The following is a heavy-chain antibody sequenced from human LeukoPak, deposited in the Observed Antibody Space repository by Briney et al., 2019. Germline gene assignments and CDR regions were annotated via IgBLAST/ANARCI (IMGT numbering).Heavy chain of an antibody. CDR1: GFTFSSYS. CDR3: ARERGAILTGYSYYFDY. V-gene: IGHV3-21*01. J-gene: IGHJ4*02. D-gene: IGHD3-9*01. CDR2: ISSSSSYI. Sequence: GGSLRLSCAASGFTFSSYSMNWVRQAPGKGLEWVSSISSSSSYIYYADSVKGRFTISRDNAKNSLYLQMNSLRAEDTAVYYCARERGAILTGYSYYFDYWGQGTLVTVSS.